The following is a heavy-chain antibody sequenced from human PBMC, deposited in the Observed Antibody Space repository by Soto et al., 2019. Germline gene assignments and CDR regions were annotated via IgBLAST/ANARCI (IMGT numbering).Heavy chain of an antibody. V-gene: IGHV1-8*02. Sequence: ASVKVSCKASGYDFTAYDINWVRQASGQGLEWMGWMNPINGATGSARRFQGRVSMTRNTATGTAYLELTSLRSDDSAVYYCGRGPSPRAPAGGTPYYFAMDVWGQGTTVTVSS. CDR2: MNPINGAT. J-gene: IGHJ6*02. CDR3: GRGPSPRAPAGGTPYYFAMDV. CDR1: GYDFTAYD. D-gene: IGHD6-13*01.